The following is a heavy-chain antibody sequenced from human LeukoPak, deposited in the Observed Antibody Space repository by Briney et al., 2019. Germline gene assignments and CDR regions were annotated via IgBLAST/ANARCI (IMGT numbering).Heavy chain of an antibody. V-gene: IGHV4-34*01. CDR2: INHSGST. J-gene: IGHJ5*02. CDR1: GGSFSGYY. Sequence: TSSETLSLTCAVYGGSFSGYYWSWIRQPPGKGLEWIGEINHSGSTNYNPSLKSRVTISVDTSKNQFSLKLSSVTAADTAVYYCARDTAMARFDPWGQGTLVTVSS. D-gene: IGHD5-18*01. CDR3: ARDTAMARFDP.